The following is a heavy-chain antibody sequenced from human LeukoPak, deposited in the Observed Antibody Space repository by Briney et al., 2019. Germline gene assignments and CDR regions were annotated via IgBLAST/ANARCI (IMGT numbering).Heavy chain of an antibody. Sequence: SETLSLTCTVSGGSISSYYWGWVRQPPGKGLEWIGYIYYSGNTNYNPSLKSRLTMSADRSRNQFSLNLNSVTAADTAVYYCARINWNYFDYWGQGILVTVSS. CDR2: IYYSGNT. J-gene: IGHJ4*02. CDR1: GGSISSYY. D-gene: IGHD1-1*01. V-gene: IGHV4-59*08. CDR3: ARINWNYFDY.